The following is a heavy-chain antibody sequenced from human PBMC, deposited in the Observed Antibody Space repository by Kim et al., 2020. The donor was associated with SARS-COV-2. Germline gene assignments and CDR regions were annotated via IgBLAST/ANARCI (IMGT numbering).Heavy chain of an antibody. Sequence: GGSLRLSCAASGFTFSSYWMSWVRQAPGKGLEWVANIKQDGSEKYYVDSVKGRFTISRDNAKNSLYLQMNSLRAEDTAVYYCARESPSYYGSGSYYNADYYGIDVWGQGTTVTVSS. V-gene: IGHV3-7*01. CDR1: GFTFSSYW. CDR3: ARESPSYYGSGSYYNADYYGIDV. J-gene: IGHJ6*02. CDR2: IKQDGSEK. D-gene: IGHD3-10*01.